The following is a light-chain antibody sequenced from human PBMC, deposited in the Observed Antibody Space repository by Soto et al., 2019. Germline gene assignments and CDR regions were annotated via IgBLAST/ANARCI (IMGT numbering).Light chain of an antibody. J-gene: IGKJ4*01. CDR1: QSISSGF. CDR3: QLLT. Sequence: EVVLTHSPGTLSLSPGERATLSCRASQSISSGFLAWYQQKFGQAPRLLIYGASSRATAIPDRFSASGSGTDFTPNISRLEPEDSAVYYCQLLTFGGGTKVEIK. V-gene: IGKV3-20*01. CDR2: GAS.